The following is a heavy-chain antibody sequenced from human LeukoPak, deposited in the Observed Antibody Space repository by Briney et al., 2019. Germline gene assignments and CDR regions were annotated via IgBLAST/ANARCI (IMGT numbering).Heavy chain of an antibody. J-gene: IGHJ4*02. V-gene: IGHV4-59*08. CDR3: ARHSGVAGFSELPFDY. D-gene: IGHD6-19*01. CDR1: GGSISSYY. Sequence: SETLSLTCTVSGGSISSYYWSRIRQPPGKGLEWIGYIYYSGSTNYNPSLKSRVTISVDTSKNQFSLKLSSVTAADTAVYYCARHSGVAGFSELPFDYWGQGTLVTVSS. CDR2: IYYSGST.